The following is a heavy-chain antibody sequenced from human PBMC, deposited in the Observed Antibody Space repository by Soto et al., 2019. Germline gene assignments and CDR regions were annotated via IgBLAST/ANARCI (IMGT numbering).Heavy chain of an antibody. J-gene: IGHJ4*02. CDR2: IYYSGNT. CDR1: GGSISSGDYY. V-gene: IGHV4-30-4*01. CDR3: VRVFKRYSSPPGPLEY. Sequence: SETLSLTCTVSGGSISSGDYYWSWIRQPPGKGLEWIGCIYYSGNTYYNPSLKSRFSISVDTSNNQFSLKLSSVTAADTAVFYCVRVFKRYSSPPGPLEYWGLGSPVTVSS. D-gene: IGHD6-13*01.